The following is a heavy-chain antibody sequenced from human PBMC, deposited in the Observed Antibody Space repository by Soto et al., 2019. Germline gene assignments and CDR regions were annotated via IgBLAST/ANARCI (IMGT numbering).Heavy chain of an antibody. D-gene: IGHD2-15*01. V-gene: IGHV1-18*01. CDR3: ARGRYCSGGSCYPPWYFDL. CDR1: GYTFTSYG. J-gene: IGHJ2*01. Sequence: QVQLVQSGAEVKKPGASVKVSCKAPGYTFTSYGISWVRQAPGQGLEWMGWISAYNGNTNYAQKLQGRVTMTTDTSTSTAYMELRSLRSDDTAVYYCARGRYCSGGSCYPPWYFDLWGRGTLVTVSS. CDR2: ISAYNGNT.